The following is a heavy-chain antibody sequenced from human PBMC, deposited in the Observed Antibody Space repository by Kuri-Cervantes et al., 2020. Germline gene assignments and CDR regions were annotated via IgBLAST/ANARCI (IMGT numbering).Heavy chain of an antibody. Sequence: GGSLRLSCAASGFTFSSYSMNWVRQAPGKGLEWVSSISSSSSYIYYADSVKGRFTISRDNAKNSLYLQMNSLRAEDTAVYHCARDRTNDYDFWSGYRGGAFDIWGQGTMVTVSS. D-gene: IGHD3-3*01. V-gene: IGHV3-21*01. CDR3: ARDRTNDYDFWSGYRGGAFDI. CDR1: GFTFSSYS. CDR2: ISSSSSYI. J-gene: IGHJ3*02.